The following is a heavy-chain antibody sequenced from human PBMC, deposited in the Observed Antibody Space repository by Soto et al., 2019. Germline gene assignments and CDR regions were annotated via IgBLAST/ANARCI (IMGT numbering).Heavy chain of an antibody. CDR2: AYWDDDN. CDR1: GFSLSTTRVG. V-gene: IGHV2-5*02. D-gene: IGHD1-20*01. J-gene: IGHJ4*02. CDR3: AHRRGGYNWDDAHFDY. Sequence: QITLKESGPTLVKPTQTLTLTCSFSGFSLSTTRVGVGWIRQPPGKALEWLGFAYWDDDNRYSPSLKSRLTITKDTSGNQVVLTMTNMDPVDTATYFCAHRRGGYNWDDAHFDYWGQGTLVTVSS.